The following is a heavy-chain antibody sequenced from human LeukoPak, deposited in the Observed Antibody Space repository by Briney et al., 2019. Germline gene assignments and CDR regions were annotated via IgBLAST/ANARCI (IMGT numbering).Heavy chain of an antibody. CDR3: AKDLLPQRDIVATTDAFDI. J-gene: IGHJ3*02. CDR1: AFTFSSYG. Sequence: PGGSLRLSCAASAFTFSSYGMHWVRQAPGKGLERVAYIQYDRTNEQYAHSVKGRFRISRDNSNNILYLQMNSLRTEDTAVYYCAKDLLPQRDIVATTDAFDIWGQGTMVTVSS. CDR2: IQYDRTNE. D-gene: IGHD5-12*01. V-gene: IGHV3-30*02.